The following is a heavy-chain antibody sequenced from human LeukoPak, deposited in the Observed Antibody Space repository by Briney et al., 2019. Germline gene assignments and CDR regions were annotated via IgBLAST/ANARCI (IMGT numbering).Heavy chain of an antibody. CDR3: ARDPPYRRHYYDSPPDVPGDY. Sequence: SVKVSCKASGGTFSSYAISWVRQAPGQGLEWMGRIIPIFGIANYAQKFQGRVTITADKSTSTAYMELSSLRSEDTAVYYCARDPPYRRHYYDSPPDVPGDYWGQGTLVTVSS. V-gene: IGHV1-69*04. D-gene: IGHD3-22*01. CDR2: IIPIFGIA. CDR1: GGTFSSYA. J-gene: IGHJ4*02.